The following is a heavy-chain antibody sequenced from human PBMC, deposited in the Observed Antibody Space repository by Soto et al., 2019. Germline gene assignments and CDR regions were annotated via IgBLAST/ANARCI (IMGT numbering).Heavy chain of an antibody. D-gene: IGHD5-12*01. Sequence: QVQLVQSGAEVKKPGASVKVSCKASEYTFTTYDINWLRQATGQGVEWMGWMNPSSGNTGYAQSIQGGVTMTRNTSLATGYMELSSLRSDDTAVYYCAVATSDAFDIWGLGTLVIVSS. CDR3: AVATSDAFDI. CDR2: MNPSSGNT. V-gene: IGHV1-8*01. J-gene: IGHJ3*02. CDR1: EYTFTTYD.